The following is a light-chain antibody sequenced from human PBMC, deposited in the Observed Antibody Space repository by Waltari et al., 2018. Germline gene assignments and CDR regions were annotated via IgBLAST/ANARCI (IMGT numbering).Light chain of an antibody. CDR3: QQSYSAPPT. J-gene: IGKJ2*01. Sequence: DFQMTHPPSSLSASVADRVTITCRASQSINTYLNWYQQKPGKAPKLLIYAASSLQSGVPSRFSGSASETDFTLTISSLQPEDFATYYCQQSYSAPPTFGQGTKLEI. CDR2: AAS. CDR1: QSINTY. V-gene: IGKV1-39*01.